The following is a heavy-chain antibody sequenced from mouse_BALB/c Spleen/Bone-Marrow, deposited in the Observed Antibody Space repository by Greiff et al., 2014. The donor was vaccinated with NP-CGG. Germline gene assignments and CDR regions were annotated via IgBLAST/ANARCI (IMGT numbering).Heavy chain of an antibody. V-gene: IGHV1S45*01. J-gene: IGHJ4*01. D-gene: IGHD2-10*02. Sequence: VQLKESGAELVRPGASVKISCKAFGYTFTNHHINLVKQRPGQGLDWIGYINPYNDYTSYNQKFKGKATLTVDKSSSTAYMELSSLTSEDSAVYYCATEVSGIYYAMDYWGQGTSATVSS. CDR1: GYTFTNHH. CDR3: ATEVSGIYYAMDY. CDR2: INPYNDYT.